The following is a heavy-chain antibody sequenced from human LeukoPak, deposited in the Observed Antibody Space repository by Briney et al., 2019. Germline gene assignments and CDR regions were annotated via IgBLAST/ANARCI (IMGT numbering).Heavy chain of an antibody. J-gene: IGHJ6*02. D-gene: IGHD3-10*01. CDR3: AKNYASGRGVPYGMDV. Sequence: GGSLRLSCAASGFSFGNYAMRWVRQAPGKGLEWVAAISGISGSTTIYADSVKGRFTVSRDNSKSTLYLQMNSLRAEDTALYFCAKNYASGRGVPYGMDVWGQGTTVTVAS. CDR2: ISGISGSTT. CDR1: GFSFGNYA. V-gene: IGHV3-23*01.